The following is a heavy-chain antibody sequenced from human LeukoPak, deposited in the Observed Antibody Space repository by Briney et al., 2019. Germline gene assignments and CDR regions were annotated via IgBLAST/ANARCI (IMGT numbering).Heavy chain of an antibody. J-gene: IGHJ5*02. D-gene: IGHD3-10*01. Sequence: SETLSLTCAVYGGSFSGYYWSWIRQPPGKGLEWIGEINHSGSTNYNPSLKSRVTISVDTSKNQFSLKLSSVTAADTAVYYCARGGDLYYSRKPNWFDPWGQGTLVTVSS. CDR2: INHSGST. V-gene: IGHV4-34*01. CDR1: GGSFSGYY. CDR3: ARGGDLYYSRKPNWFDP.